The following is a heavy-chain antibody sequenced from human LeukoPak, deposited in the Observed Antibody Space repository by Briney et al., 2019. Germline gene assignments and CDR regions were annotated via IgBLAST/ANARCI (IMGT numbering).Heavy chain of an antibody. CDR3: ATGLGDRDNYLKDAFDL. D-gene: IGHD3-16*02. Sequence: ASVKVSCTISGHSLTELSIHWVRHAPGKGLEWIGGFDPENGETVYLENFQGRVTLTEDTAIDTAYMELSSLRSDDTAFYFCATGLGDRDNYLKDAFDLWGQGTLVTVSS. J-gene: IGHJ3*01. CDR1: GHSLTELS. CDR2: FDPENGET. V-gene: IGHV1-24*01.